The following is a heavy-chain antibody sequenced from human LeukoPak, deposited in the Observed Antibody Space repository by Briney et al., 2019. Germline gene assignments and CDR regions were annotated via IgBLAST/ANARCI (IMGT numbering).Heavy chain of an antibody. J-gene: IGHJ4*02. D-gene: IGHD2-8*01. CDR2: IIPIFGTA. Sequence: SVKVSCKASGGTFSSYAISWVRQAPGQGLEWMGRIIPIFGTANYGQKFQGRVTITTDESTSTAYMELSSLRSEDTAVYYCAGENCTNGVCRFDYWGQGTLVTVSS. CDR3: AGENCTNGVCRFDY. CDR1: GGTFSSYA. V-gene: IGHV1-69*05.